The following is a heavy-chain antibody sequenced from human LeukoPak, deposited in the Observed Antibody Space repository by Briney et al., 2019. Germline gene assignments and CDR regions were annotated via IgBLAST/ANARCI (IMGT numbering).Heavy chain of an antibody. Sequence: GGSLRLPCAASGFTFSSYAMSWVRQAPGKGLEWVSAISGSGGSTYYADSVKGRFTISRDNSKNTLYLQMNSLRAENTAVYYCARDRGADFWSGYYTGQGFDYWGQGTLVTVSS. D-gene: IGHD3-3*01. CDR3: ARDRGADFWSGYYTGQGFDY. CDR2: ISGSGGST. CDR1: GFTFSSYA. J-gene: IGHJ4*02. V-gene: IGHV3-23*01.